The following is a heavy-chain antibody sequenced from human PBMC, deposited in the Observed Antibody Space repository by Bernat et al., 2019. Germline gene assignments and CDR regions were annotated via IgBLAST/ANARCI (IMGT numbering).Heavy chain of an antibody. CDR2: IWYDGSNK. J-gene: IGHJ2*01. V-gene: IGHV3-33*01. CDR1: GFTFSSYG. CDR3: ARHIGSCSGGSCSDWYFDL. D-gene: IGHD2-15*01. Sequence: QVQLVESGGGVVQPGRSLRLSCAASGFTFSSYGMHWVRQAPGKGLEWVAVIWYDGSNKYYADSVKGRFTISRDNSRNTVYLQMNSLRAEDTAVYYCARHIGSCSGGSCSDWYFDLWGRGTLVTVSS.